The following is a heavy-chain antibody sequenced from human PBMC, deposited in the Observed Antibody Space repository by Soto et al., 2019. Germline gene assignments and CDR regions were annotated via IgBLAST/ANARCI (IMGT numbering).Heavy chain of an antibody. D-gene: IGHD1-26*01. Sequence: EVQLVESGGALVQPGGSLRLSCSVSGFTFSNSWMSWVRQTPGQGLEWVANINQDGSEKYYLDSVKGRFTISRDNAKNSLYLQRNSLRAEDTAVYYCARELIVGHDEYFLRWGQGNVLTV. V-gene: IGHV3-7*01. CDR3: ARELIVGHDEYFLR. CDR2: INQDGSEK. CDR1: GFTFSNSW. J-gene: IGHJ1*01.